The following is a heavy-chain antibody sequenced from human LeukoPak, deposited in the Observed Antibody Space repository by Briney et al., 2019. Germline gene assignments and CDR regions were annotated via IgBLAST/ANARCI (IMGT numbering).Heavy chain of an antibody. CDR3: ARENVVYDAFDI. V-gene: IGHV4-39*07. J-gene: IGHJ3*02. D-gene: IGHD1-14*01. CDR1: GGSISSSSYY. CDR2: IYYSGST. Sequence: SETLSLTCTVSGGSISSSSYYWGWIRQPPGKGLEWIGSIYYSGSTYYNPSLKSRVTISVGTSKNQFSLKLSSVTAADTAVYYCARENVVYDAFDIWGQGTMVTVSS.